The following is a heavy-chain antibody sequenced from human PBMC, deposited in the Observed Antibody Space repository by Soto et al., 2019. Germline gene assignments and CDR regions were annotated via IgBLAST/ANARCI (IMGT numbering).Heavy chain of an antibody. CDR1: GGSFSGYY. J-gene: IGHJ4*02. Sequence: QVQLQQWGAGLLKPSETLSLTCAVYGGSFSGYYWSWIRQPPGTGLEWIGEINHSGSTNYNPSLKSRVTISVDTSKNQFSLKLTSVTAADTAVYYCARVRSSGRAFGYWGQGTLVTVSS. V-gene: IGHV4-34*01. CDR3: ARVRSSGRAFGY. D-gene: IGHD6-19*01. CDR2: INHSGST.